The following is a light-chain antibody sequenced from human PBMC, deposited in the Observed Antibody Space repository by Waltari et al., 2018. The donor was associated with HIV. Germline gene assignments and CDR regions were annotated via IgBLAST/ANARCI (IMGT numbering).Light chain of an antibody. J-gene: IGLJ2*01. CDR2: SKN. CDR1: RPQLGSNS. Sequence: QSVLTQPPSASGPPGQRVTLPCSGRRPQLGSNSVTWYPPLPGTAPNHLIYSKNQRPSGVPDRFSGSKSGTSASLAISGLQSEDEADYYCAARDDSLNGVVFGGGTKLTVL. CDR3: AARDDSLNGVV. V-gene: IGLV1-44*01.